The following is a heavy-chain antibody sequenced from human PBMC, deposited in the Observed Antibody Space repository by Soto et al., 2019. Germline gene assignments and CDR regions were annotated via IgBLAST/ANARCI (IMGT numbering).Heavy chain of an antibody. CDR1: GGSIRSSNW. CDR2: IYHSGST. J-gene: IGHJ4*02. Sequence: PSQTLSLTCAVSGGSIRSSNWWSWVRQPPGKGLEWIGEIYHSGSTNYNPSLKSRVTISVDKSKNQFSLKLSSVTAADTAVYYCARAAMGGSSWPFDYWGQGTLVTVS. V-gene: IGHV4-4*02. D-gene: IGHD6-13*01. CDR3: ARAAMGGSSWPFDY.